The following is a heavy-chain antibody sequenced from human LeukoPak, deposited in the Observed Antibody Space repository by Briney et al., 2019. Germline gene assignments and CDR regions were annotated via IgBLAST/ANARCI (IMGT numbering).Heavy chain of an antibody. CDR3: ARGRKGWIFGVVIKSIDY. D-gene: IGHD3-3*01. CDR2: ISSSSSYI. CDR1: GFTFSSYS. V-gene: IGHV3-21*01. Sequence: PVGSLRLSCAASGFTFSSYSMNWVRQAPGKGLEWVSSISSSSSYIYYADSVKGRFTISRDNAKNSLYLQMNSLRAEDTAVYYCARGRKGWIFGVVIKSIDYWGQGTLVTVSP. J-gene: IGHJ4*02.